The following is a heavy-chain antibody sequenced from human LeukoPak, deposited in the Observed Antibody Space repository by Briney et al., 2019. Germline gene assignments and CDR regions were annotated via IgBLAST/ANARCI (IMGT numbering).Heavy chain of an antibody. D-gene: IGHD5-24*01. CDR3: ASNVEMATKGPYYFDY. V-gene: IGHV3-48*01. CDR1: GFTFSSYS. Sequence: SGGSLRLSCAASGFTFSSYSMNWVRQAPGKGLEWVSYISSSSSTIYHADSVKGRFTISRDNAKNSLYLQMNSTRAEDTAVYYCASNVEMATKGPYYFDYWGQGTLVTVSS. J-gene: IGHJ4*02. CDR2: ISSSSSTI.